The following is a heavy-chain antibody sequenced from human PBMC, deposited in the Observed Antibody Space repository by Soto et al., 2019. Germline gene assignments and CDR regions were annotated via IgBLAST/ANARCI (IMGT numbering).Heavy chain of an antibody. Sequence: PSETLSLTCAVYGGSVNGYYWNWIRQPPGKGLERIGEINHTGGTHYSPSLKSRVTMSVDTSKDQFSLRLSSVTAADTAIYYCATRITVFGLLIPPFDPWGQGTQVTVSS. D-gene: IGHD3-3*01. J-gene: IGHJ5*02. V-gene: IGHV4-34*01. CDR2: INHTGGT. CDR1: GGSVNGYY. CDR3: ATRITVFGLLIPPFDP.